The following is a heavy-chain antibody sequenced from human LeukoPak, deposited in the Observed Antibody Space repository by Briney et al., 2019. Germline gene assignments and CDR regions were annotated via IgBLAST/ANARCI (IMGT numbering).Heavy chain of an antibody. CDR3: AKVLAVTSYGAKSVFDH. D-gene: IGHD4-23*01. CDR1: GFTFSNYG. V-gene: IGHV3-30*02. Sequence: GGPLRLSCAASGFTFSNYGMHWVRQAPGKGLEWVAFIWYDGSNKYYADSVKGRFTISRDNSKNTVYLQMNSLRAEDTAVYYCAKVLAVTSYGAKSVFDHWGQGTLVTVSS. CDR2: IWYDGSNK. J-gene: IGHJ4*02.